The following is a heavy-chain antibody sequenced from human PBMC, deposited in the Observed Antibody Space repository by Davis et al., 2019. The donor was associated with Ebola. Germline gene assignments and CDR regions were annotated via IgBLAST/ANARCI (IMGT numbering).Heavy chain of an antibody. D-gene: IGHD3/OR15-3a*01. Sequence: MPGGSLRLSCAVYGGSFSGYYWSWIRQPPGKGLEWIGYIYYSGSTNYNPSLKSRVTISVDTSKNQFSLKLSSVTAADTAVYYCASLDVYYYGMDVWGQGTTVTVSS. CDR2: IYYSGST. CDR1: GGSFSGYY. J-gene: IGHJ6*02. CDR3: ASLDVYYYGMDV. V-gene: IGHV4-59*01.